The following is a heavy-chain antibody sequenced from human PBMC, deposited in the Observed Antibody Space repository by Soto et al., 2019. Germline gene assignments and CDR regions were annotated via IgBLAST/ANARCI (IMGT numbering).Heavy chain of an antibody. CDR2: ISSSGTIT. J-gene: IGHJ1*01. CDR3: AKGPRNSSGWYVYFQH. V-gene: IGHV3-23*01. D-gene: IGHD6-19*01. CDR1: GFTFSNAD. Sequence: GGSLRLSCAVSGFTFSNADMSWVRQAPGKRLEWVSSISSSGTITTYADSVRGRFTIARDNSMNTLYLEMNSLRVEDTALYYCAKGPRNSSGWYVYFQHWGQGTLVTVSS.